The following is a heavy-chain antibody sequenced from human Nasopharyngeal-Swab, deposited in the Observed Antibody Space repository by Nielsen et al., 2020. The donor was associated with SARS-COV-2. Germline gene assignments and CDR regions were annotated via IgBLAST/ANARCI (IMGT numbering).Heavy chain of an antibody. CDR2: INAGNGNT. CDR1: GYTFTSYA. CDR3: AISSGYYMALYYYYGIDV. D-gene: IGHD3-22*01. V-gene: IGHV1-3*01. J-gene: IGHJ6*02. Sequence: ASVKVSCKASGYTFTSYAMHWVRQAPGQRLEWMGRINAGNGNTKYSQKFQGRVTITRDTSASTAYMELSSLRSEDTAVYYCAISSGYYMALYYYYGIDVWGQGTTVTVSS.